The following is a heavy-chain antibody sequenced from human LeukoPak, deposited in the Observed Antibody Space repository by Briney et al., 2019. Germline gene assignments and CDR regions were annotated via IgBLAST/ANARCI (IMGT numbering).Heavy chain of an antibody. CDR2: ISYDGSNK. CDR3: AKDLFPYGGNSCWDY. CDR1: GFTFSSYG. D-gene: IGHD4-23*01. Sequence: GGSLRLSCAASGFTFSSYGMHWVRQAPGKGLEWVAVISYDGSNKYYADSVKGRFTISRDNSKNTPYLQMNSLRAEDTAVYYCAKDLFPYGGNSCWDYWGQGTLVTVSS. V-gene: IGHV3-30*18. J-gene: IGHJ4*02.